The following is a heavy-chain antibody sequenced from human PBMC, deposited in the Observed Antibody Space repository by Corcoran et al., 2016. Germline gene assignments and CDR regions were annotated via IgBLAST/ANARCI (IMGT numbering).Heavy chain of an antibody. CDR3: ATSVYSSADS. D-gene: IGHD6-19*01. CDR2: IGNDGSAT. Sequence: EVHLVESGGGLVQPGGSLRISCAASGFTPSSYWMQWVRQAPGKGLVWVAHIGNDGSATAYADSVKGRFTVSRDNAKNTLDLQMNSLRDEDAAVYYCATSVYSSADSWGQGTLVTVSS. V-gene: IGHV3-74*03. CDR1: GFTPSSYW. J-gene: IGHJ5*02.